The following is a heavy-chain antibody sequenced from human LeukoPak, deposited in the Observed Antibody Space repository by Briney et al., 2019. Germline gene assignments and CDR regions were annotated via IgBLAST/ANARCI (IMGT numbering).Heavy chain of an antibody. J-gene: IGHJ4*02. CDR3: ASRVVVTAPFDY. D-gene: IGHD2-21*02. Sequence: SETLSLTCTVSGYSISSGYYWGWIRQPPGKGLEWIGSIYHSGSTYYNPSLKSRVTISVDTSKNQFSLKLSSVTAADTAVYYCASRVVVTAPFDYWGQGTLVTVSS. V-gene: IGHV4-38-2*02. CDR1: GYSISSGYY. CDR2: IYHSGST.